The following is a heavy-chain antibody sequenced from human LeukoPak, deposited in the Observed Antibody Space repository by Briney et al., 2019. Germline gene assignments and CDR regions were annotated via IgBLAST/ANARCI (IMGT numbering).Heavy chain of an antibody. CDR1: GGSISSGGYY. V-gene: IGHV4-31*03. Sequence: PSETLSLTCTVSGGSISSGGYYWSWIRQHPGKGLEWIGYIYYSGSTYYNSSLKSRVTISVDTSKNQFSLKLSSVTAADTAVYYCARYCSSTSCYHYGMDVWGQGTTVTVSS. J-gene: IGHJ6*02. CDR2: IYYSGST. CDR3: ARYCSSTSCYHYGMDV. D-gene: IGHD2-2*01.